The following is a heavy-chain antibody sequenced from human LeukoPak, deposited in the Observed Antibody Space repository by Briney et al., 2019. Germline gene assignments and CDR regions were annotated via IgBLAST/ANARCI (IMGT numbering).Heavy chain of an antibody. D-gene: IGHD2-15*01. CDR2: IYHSGST. CDR1: GYSISSGYY. Sequence: PSETLSLTCTVSGYSISSGYYWGWIRQPPGKGLEWIGSIYHSGSTYYNPSLKSRVTISVDTSKNQFSLKLSSVTAADTAVYYCASVGGDCSGGSCYSFRYFDYWGQGTLVTVSS. V-gene: IGHV4-38-2*02. J-gene: IGHJ4*02. CDR3: ASVGGDCSGGSCYSFRYFDY.